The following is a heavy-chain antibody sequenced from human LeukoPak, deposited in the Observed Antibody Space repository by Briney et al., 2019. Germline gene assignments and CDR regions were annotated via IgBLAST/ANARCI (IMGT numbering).Heavy chain of an antibody. Sequence: PGGSLRLSCAASGFTFSSYSMNWVRQAPGKGLEWVSYISSSSSTIYYADSVKGRFTISRDNAKNSLYLQMNSLRAEDTAVYYCARTVISSIAARPDYWGQGTLVTVSS. CDR2: ISSSSSTI. D-gene: IGHD6-6*01. V-gene: IGHV3-48*01. CDR3: ARTVISSIAARPDY. CDR1: GFTFSSYS. J-gene: IGHJ4*02.